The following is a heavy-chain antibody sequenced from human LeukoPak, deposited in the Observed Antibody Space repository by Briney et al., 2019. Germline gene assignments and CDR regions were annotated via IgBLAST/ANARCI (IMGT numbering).Heavy chain of an antibody. J-gene: IGHJ5*02. CDR3: AKDRDSSGYTTYNWFDP. Sequence: GGSLRLSCAASGFTFSSYAMSWVRQAPGKGLEWVSAISGSGGSTHYADSVKGRFTISRDNSKNTLYLQMNSLRAEDTAVYYCAKDRDSSGYTTYNWFDPWGQGTLVTVSS. D-gene: IGHD3-22*01. CDR2: ISGSGGST. CDR1: GFTFSSYA. V-gene: IGHV3-23*01.